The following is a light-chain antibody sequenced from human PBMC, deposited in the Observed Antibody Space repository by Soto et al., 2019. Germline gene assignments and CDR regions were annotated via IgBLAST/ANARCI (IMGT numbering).Light chain of an antibody. CDR2: GAS. V-gene: IGKV3-15*01. CDR1: QSVSSN. J-gene: IGKJ4*01. Sequence: ELVMTPSPATLSVSPGDRATLSCRASQSVSSNLAWYQQKPGQAPRLLVYGASTRATGIPARFSGSRSGAEFTLTITGLQSEHFAVYYCQPYSTWPRTVGGGTKVDIK. CDR3: QPYSTWPRT.